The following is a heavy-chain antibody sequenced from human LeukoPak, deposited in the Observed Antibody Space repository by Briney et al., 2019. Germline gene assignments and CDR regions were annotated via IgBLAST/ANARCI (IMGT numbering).Heavy chain of an antibody. J-gene: IGHJ4*02. CDR1: GGSISHDY. D-gene: IGHD2-2*01. CDR2: IYYSGST. Sequence: SATLSLTCTVSGGSISHDYWSWIRPPPGKGLEWIGYIYYSGSTNFNPSLKSRVTISIDTSKNQFSLKLSSVSAADTAVYYCAREYCRSTSCYFDYWGQGTLVTVSS. CDR3: AREYCRSTSCYFDY. V-gene: IGHV4-59*01.